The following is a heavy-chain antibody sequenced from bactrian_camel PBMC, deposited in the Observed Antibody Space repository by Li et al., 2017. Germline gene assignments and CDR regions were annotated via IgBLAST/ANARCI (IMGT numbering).Heavy chain of an antibody. J-gene: IGHJ4*01. CDR1: GSRYNRYC. Sequence: VQLVESGGNSVQAGGSLRLSCEVSGSRYNRYCMGWFRQRQGNEREGVAATDADGSRHYADSLKGRFTISQDNTNNRLYLQMDNLKSEDTGKYYCAAATVRTEGICYENYSLTGLPQARSFAYWGHGTQVT. CDR2: TDADGSR. V-gene: IGHV3S67*01. CDR3: AAATVRTEGICYENYSLTGLPQARSFAY. D-gene: IGHD7*01.